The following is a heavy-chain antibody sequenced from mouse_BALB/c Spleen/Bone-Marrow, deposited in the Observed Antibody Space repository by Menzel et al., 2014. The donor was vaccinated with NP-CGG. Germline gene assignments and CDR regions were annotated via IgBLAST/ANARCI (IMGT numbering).Heavy chain of an antibody. CDR2: INPYNGDT. V-gene: IGHV1-20*02. CDR1: GYPFTGYF. D-gene: IGHD2-14*01. Sequence: EVHLVESGPELVKPGASVKISCKASGYPFTGYFMNWVMQSHGKSLEWIGRINPYNGDTFYDQKFKGKAILTADKSSSTAHMELRSLASEDSAVYYCARGDYRFDEGYFDCWGQGTSLTVSS. J-gene: IGHJ2*02. CDR3: ARGDYRFDEGYFDC.